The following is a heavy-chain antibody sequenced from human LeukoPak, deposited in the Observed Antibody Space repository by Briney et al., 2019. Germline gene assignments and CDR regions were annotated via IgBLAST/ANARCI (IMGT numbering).Heavy chain of an antibody. CDR3: AIIVVVPAAIRADWFDP. V-gene: IGHV1-69*13. J-gene: IGHJ5*02. Sequence: SVKVSCKASGGTFSSYAISWVRQAPGQGLEWVGGSIPIFGTANYAQKFQGRVTITADESTSTAYMELSSLRSEDTAVYYCAIIVVVPAAIRADWFDPWGQGTLVTVSS. CDR2: SIPIFGTA. CDR1: GGTFSSYA. D-gene: IGHD2-2*02.